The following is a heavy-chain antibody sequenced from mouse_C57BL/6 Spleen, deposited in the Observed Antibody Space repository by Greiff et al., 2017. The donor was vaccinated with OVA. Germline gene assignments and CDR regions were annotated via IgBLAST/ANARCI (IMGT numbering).Heavy chain of an antibody. Sequence: EVKLEESGPGLVKPSQSLSLTCSVTGYSITSGYYWNWIRQFPGNKLEWMGYISYDGSNNYNPSLKNRISITRDTSKNQFFLKLNSVTTEDTATYYCAEGRYYYAMDYWGQGTSVTVSS. CDR2: ISYDGSN. J-gene: IGHJ4*01. CDR3: AEGRYYYAMDY. D-gene: IGHD3-3*01. CDR1: GYSITSGYY. V-gene: IGHV3-6*01.